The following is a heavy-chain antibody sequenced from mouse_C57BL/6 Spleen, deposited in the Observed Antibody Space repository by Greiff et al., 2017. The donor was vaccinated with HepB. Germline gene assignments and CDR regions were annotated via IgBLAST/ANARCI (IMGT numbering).Heavy chain of an antibody. D-gene: IGHD1-1*01. V-gene: IGHV5-6*02. Sequence: DVKLVESGGDLVKPGGSLKLSCAASGFTFSSYGMSWVRQTPDKRLEWVATISSGGSYTYYPDSVKGRFTISRDNAKNTLYLQMSSLKSEDTAMYYCARQNYSGSSYHFYYWGQGPTLTVSS. CDR1: GFTFSSYG. CDR3: ARQNYSGSSYHFYY. CDR2: ISSGGSYT. J-gene: IGHJ2*01.